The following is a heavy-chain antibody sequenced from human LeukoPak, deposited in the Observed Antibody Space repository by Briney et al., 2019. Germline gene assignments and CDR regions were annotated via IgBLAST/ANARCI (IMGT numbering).Heavy chain of an antibody. Sequence: GGSLRLSCATSGFTFSNAWMNWVRQAPGKGLEWVGRIRSNSDGGTIDYAAPVKGRFTLSRDDSKTTLYLRMNSLQTEDTAVYYCATDFYDSTWGQGTLVTVSS. D-gene: IGHD3-22*01. CDR2: IRSNSDGGTI. CDR1: GFTFSNAW. V-gene: IGHV3-15*07. J-gene: IGHJ5*02. CDR3: ATDFYDST.